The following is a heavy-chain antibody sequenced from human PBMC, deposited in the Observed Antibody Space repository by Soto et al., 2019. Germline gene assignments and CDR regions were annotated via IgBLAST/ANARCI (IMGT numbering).Heavy chain of an antibody. CDR1: GYTFSTYP. CDR3: ARDRVEAALGTFDQ. V-gene: IGHV1-18*01. CDR2: ISTYNGKT. J-gene: IGHJ4*02. Sequence: AASVKVSCKTSGYTFSTYPISWVRQAPGQGLEWVGWISTYNGKTNYGQKFQGRVTITTDTSTSTAYMDLRNLGSDDTAVYYCARDRVEAALGTFDQWGQGTLVTVSS. D-gene: IGHD6-13*01.